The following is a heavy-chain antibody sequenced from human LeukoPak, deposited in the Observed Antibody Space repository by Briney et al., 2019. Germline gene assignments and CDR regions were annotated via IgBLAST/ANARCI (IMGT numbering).Heavy chain of an antibody. CDR1: GGSFSGYY. Sequence: SETLSLTCAVYGGSFSGYYWSWIRQPPGKGLGWIGEINHSGSTNYNPSLKSRVTISVDTSKNQFSLKLSSVTAADTAVYYCARGLGGYGGGNWGQGTLVTVSS. CDR3: ARGLGGYGGGN. V-gene: IGHV4-34*01. CDR2: INHSGST. J-gene: IGHJ4*02. D-gene: IGHD6-25*01.